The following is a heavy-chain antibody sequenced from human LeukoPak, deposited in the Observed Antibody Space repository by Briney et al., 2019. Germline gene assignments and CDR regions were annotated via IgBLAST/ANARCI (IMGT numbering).Heavy chain of an antibody. D-gene: IGHD3-10*01. Sequence: SETLSLTCTVSGASISTGSSYWSWIRQPAGEGLEWIGRIHNSGSTNYNPSLNSRVTISVDTSKNQVSLKLTSVTAADTAVYYCARNGYGSGSSWWGQGTLVTVS. CDR1: GASISTGSSY. V-gene: IGHV4-61*02. J-gene: IGHJ4*02. CDR3: ARNGYGSGSSW. CDR2: IHNSGST.